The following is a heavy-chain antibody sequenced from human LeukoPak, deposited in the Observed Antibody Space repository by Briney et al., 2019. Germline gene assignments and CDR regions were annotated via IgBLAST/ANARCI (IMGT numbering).Heavy chain of an antibody. Sequence: ASVKVSCKVSGYTLTELSMHWVRQAPGKGLEWMGGFDPEDGETIYAQKFQGRVTVTEDTSTDTAYMELSSLRSEDTAVYYCATELRVPAWGAFDIWGQGTMVTVSS. V-gene: IGHV1-24*01. CDR2: FDPEDGET. J-gene: IGHJ3*02. D-gene: IGHD2-2*01. CDR1: GYTLTELS. CDR3: ATELRVPAWGAFDI.